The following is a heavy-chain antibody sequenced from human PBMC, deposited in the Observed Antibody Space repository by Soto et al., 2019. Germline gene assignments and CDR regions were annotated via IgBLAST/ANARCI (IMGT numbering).Heavy chain of an antibody. Sequence: SETLSLTCTVSGGSISSYYWSWIRQPPGKGLEWIGYIYYSGSTNYNPSLKSRVTISVDTSKNQFSLKLSSVTAADTAVYYCARDDSGYDSHALAIWGQETMVTVSS. D-gene: IGHD5-12*01. CDR2: IYYSGST. CDR1: GGSISSYY. CDR3: ARDDSGYDSHALAI. V-gene: IGHV4-59*01. J-gene: IGHJ3*02.